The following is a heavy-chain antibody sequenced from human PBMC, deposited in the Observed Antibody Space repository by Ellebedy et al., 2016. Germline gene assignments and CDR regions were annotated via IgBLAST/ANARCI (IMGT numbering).Heavy chain of an antibody. CDR1: GYNFTNYW. J-gene: IGHJ4*02. V-gene: IGHV5-10-1*01. CDR3: AFRGYTGYDAPDFDH. Sequence: GESLKISCKGSGYNFTNYWITWVRQIPGKGLELMGRIDPSDSYTNYSPSFQGHVTISADKSISTAYLEWSSLKASDTAIYYCAFRGYTGYDAPDFDHWGQGTLITVSS. CDR2: IDPSDSYT. D-gene: IGHD5-12*01.